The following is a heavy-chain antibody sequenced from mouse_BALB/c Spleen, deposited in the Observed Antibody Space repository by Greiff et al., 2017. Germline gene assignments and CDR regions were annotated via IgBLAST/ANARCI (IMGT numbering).Heavy chain of an antibody. Sequence: EVKVVESGGGLVKPGGSLKLSCAASGFTFSSYAMSWVRQTPEKRLEWVASISSGGSTYYPDSVKGRFTISRDNARNILYLQMSSLRSEDTAMYYCARVYDGYYVDYAMDYWGQGTSVTVSS. CDR2: ISSGGST. CDR1: GFTFSSYA. CDR3: ARVYDGYYVDYAMDY. J-gene: IGHJ4*01. V-gene: IGHV5-6-5*01. D-gene: IGHD2-3*01.